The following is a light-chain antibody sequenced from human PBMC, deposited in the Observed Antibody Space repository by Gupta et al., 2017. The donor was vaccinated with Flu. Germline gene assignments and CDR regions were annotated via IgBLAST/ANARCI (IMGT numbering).Light chain of an antibody. CDR3: SSYTSGSTRVVA. CDR2: DVN. J-gene: IGLJ2*01. Sequence: QSALTQPASVSGYPVPPLTISCTGTTSVVGGYNSVSWYQQRPGTAPKLMIYDVNNRHSGRANRFSGSKSGNTPALTIAGLQAEEEADYYCSSYTSGSTRVVAFGGGTKLTVL. V-gene: IGLV2-14*01. CDR1: TSVVGGYNS.